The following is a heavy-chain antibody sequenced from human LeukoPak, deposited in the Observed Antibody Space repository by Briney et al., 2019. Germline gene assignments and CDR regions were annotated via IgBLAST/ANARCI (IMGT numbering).Heavy chain of an antibody. Sequence: PSETLSLTCTVSGASISSYYWSWIRQPPGKGLEWIGYIYYSGSTNYNPSLKSRVTISVDTSKNQFSLKLSSVTAADTAVYYCATALPFQLVHWGQGTPVSVSS. CDR1: GASISSYY. CDR3: ATALPFQLVH. D-gene: IGHD6-13*01. J-gene: IGHJ4*02. V-gene: IGHV4-59*01. CDR2: IYYSGST.